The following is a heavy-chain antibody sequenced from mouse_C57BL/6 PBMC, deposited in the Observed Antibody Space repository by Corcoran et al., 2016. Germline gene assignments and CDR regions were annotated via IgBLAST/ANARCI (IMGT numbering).Heavy chain of an antibody. V-gene: IGHV1-26*01. D-gene: IGHD2-4*01. Sequence: EVQLQQSGPELVKPGASVKISCKASGYMFTDYYMNWGKQSHGKSLEWIGDINPNNGGTSYNQKFKGKATLTVDKSSSTAYMELRSLTSEDSAVYYCASDYDVGYFDVWGTGTTVTVSS. CDR2: INPNNGGT. CDR1: GYMFTDYY. CDR3: ASDYDVGYFDV. J-gene: IGHJ1*03.